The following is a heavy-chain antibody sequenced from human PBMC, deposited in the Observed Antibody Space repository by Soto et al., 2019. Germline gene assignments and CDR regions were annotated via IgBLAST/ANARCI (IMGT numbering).Heavy chain of an antibody. Sequence: QVQLQESGPGLVKPSGTLSLTCIVSGGSISTSNWWTWVRQPPGKGLEWIGEIYHSGSTNYNPSLRSRVPISVYKSKTQFSLKVTSVTAADTAVYYCARKDYTPPYSMDVWGQGTTVTVSS. D-gene: IGHD4-4*01. V-gene: IGHV4-4*02. CDR3: ARKDYTPPYSMDV. CDR2: IYHSGST. CDR1: GGSISTSNW. J-gene: IGHJ6*02.